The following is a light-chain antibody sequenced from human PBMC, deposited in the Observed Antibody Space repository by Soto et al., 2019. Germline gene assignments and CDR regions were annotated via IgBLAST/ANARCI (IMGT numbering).Light chain of an antibody. J-gene: IGLJ2*01. CDR1: RSDVGGYNY. CDR2: DVS. CDR3: CSYAGSYTFDVV. Sequence: QSALTQPRSVSGSPGQSVTISCTGTRSDVGGYNYVSWYQQHPGKAPKLMIYDVSKRPSGVPDRFSGSKSGNTASLTISGLQAEDEADYYCCSYAGSYTFDVVFGGGTQLTVL. V-gene: IGLV2-11*01.